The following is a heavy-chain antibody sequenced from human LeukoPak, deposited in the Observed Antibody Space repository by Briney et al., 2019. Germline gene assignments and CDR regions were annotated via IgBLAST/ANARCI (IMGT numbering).Heavy chain of an antibody. CDR3: ARDLGSGMYYYGMDV. CDR1: GFTFSSYA. V-gene: IGHV3-30-3*01. Sequence: GGSLRLSCAASGFTFSSYAIHWVRQAPGKGLEWVAVISYDGSNKYYADSVKGRFTISRDNAKNSLYLQMNSLRAEDTAVYYCARDLGSGMYYYGMDVWGQGTTVTVSS. J-gene: IGHJ6*02. CDR2: ISYDGSNK. D-gene: IGHD1-26*01.